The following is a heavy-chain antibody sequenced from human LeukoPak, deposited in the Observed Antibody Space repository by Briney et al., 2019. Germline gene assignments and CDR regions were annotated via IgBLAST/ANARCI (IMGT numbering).Heavy chain of an antibody. CDR2: IAYDGSNQ. Sequence: PGGSLRLSCAASGFTFSSCGMHWVRQAPGKGLEWVAVIAYDGSNQYYADSVKGRFTISKDKNTLYLQMNSLRAEGTAVYYCAKDTYYYGSGSQRHFDYWGQGALVTVSS. J-gene: IGHJ4*02. D-gene: IGHD3-10*01. CDR1: GFTFSSCG. V-gene: IGHV3-30*18. CDR3: AKDTYYYGSGSQRHFDY.